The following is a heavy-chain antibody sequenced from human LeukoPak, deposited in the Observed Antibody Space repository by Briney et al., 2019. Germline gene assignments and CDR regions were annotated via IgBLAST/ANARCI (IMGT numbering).Heavy chain of an antibody. V-gene: IGHV3-48*03. J-gene: IGHJ3*02. CDR3: ARGTMVRGPLSAFDI. CDR1: GFTFSSYE. CDR2: ISSSGSTI. D-gene: IGHD3-10*01. Sequence: PGGSLRLPCAASGFTFSSYEMNWVRQAPGKGLEWVSYISSSGSTIYYADSVKGRFTISRDNAKNSLYLQMNSLRAEDTAVYYCARGTMVRGPLSAFDIWGQGTMVTVSS.